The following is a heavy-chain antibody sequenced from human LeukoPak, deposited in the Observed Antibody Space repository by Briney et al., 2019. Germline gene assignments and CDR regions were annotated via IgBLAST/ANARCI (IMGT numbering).Heavy chain of an antibody. Sequence: ASVKVSCKASGYTFTGYYMHWVRQAPGQGLEWMGWINPNSGGTNYAQKFQGRVTMTRDTSISTAYMELSRLRSDDTAVYYCARDWFGELLAIDAFDIWGQGTMVTVSS. D-gene: IGHD3-10*01. J-gene: IGHJ3*02. CDR2: INPNSGGT. CDR1: GYTFTGYY. V-gene: IGHV1-2*02. CDR3: ARDWFGELLAIDAFDI.